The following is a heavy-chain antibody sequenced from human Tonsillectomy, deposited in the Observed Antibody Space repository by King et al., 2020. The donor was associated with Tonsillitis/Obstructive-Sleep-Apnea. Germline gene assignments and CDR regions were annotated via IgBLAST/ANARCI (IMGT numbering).Heavy chain of an antibody. CDR1: GGSFSGYY. Sequence: VQLQQWGAGLLKPSETLSLNCAVYGGSFSGYYWNWIRQPPGKGLGWIGEINHSGSTNYKPSLKSRVTISVDTSKNQFSLKLSSVTAADTAVYYCAHTYYYDSSGSWGQGTLVTVSS. D-gene: IGHD3-22*01. CDR2: INHSGST. J-gene: IGHJ5*02. CDR3: AHTYYYDSSGS. V-gene: IGHV4-34*01.